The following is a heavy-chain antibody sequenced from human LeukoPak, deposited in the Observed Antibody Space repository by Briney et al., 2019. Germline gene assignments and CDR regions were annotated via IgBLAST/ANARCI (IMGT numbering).Heavy chain of an antibody. V-gene: IGHV3-53*01. CDR2: IYSGGST. Sequence: GGSLRLSCAASGFTVSSNYMSWVRQAPGKGLEWVSVIYSGGSTYYADSVKGRFTISRDNSKSTLYLQMNSLRAEDTAVYYCARLAAAAYYYYYGMDVWGKGTTVTVSS. CDR1: GFTVSSNY. D-gene: IGHD6-13*01. J-gene: IGHJ6*04. CDR3: ARLAAAAYYYYYGMDV.